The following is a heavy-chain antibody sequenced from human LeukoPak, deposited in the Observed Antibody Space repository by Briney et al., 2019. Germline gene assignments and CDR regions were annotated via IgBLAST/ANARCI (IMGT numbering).Heavy chain of an antibody. CDR1: GFTFTNYA. V-gene: IGHV3-23*01. CDR2: ASGSGGST. D-gene: IGHD1-26*01. J-gene: IGHJ4*02. CDR3: AKGGKWDVTPFDY. Sequence: GGSLRLSCAASGFTFTNYAMSWVRQAPGKGLEWVSTASGSGGSTYYADSVKGRFTISRDNSKNTLYLQVNSLRAEDTAVYYCAKGGKWDVTPFDYWGQGTLVTVSS.